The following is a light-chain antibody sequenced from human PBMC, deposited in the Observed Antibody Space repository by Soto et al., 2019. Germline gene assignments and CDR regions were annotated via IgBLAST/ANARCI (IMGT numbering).Light chain of an antibody. CDR1: ESLVHSDGKTY. Sequence: IVLTQTPLSSAVTLGQPASFSCGSSESLVHSDGKTYLGWLHLRPGQPPRLLIYQISRRPPGVPDRFSGSGAGTNFTLKISRVEPEDVGIFYCTQASQLRTFGQGTKADIK. CDR3: TQASQLRT. J-gene: IGKJ1*01. V-gene: IGKV2-24*01. CDR2: QIS.